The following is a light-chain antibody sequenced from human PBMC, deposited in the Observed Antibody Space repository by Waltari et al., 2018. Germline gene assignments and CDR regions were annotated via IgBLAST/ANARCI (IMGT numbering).Light chain of an antibody. V-gene: IGKV2-30*02. CDR1: QSLVHSDGNTS. Sequence: DVVMTQSPLSLPVTLGQPASISCRSRQSLVHSDGNTSLKWFHQRPGQSPRSLIYKVFKRESGVPDRFSGSGSGTNFTLKISRVEAEDVGVYFCMQGTYGLTFGGGTKVEIK. CDR2: KVF. CDR3: MQGTYGLT. J-gene: IGKJ4*01.